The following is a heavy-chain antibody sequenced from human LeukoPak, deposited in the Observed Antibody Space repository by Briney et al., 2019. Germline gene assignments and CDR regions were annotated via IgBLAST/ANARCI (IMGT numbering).Heavy chain of an antibody. Sequence: WETLSLTCTVSGGSISRYYWSWIRQPPGKGLEWIGYIYYSGSTNYNPSLKSRVTISVDTSKNQFSLKLSSVTAADTAVYYCARRSSEFDNWGQGTLVTVSS. D-gene: IGHD3-10*01. CDR2: IYYSGST. CDR1: GGSISRYY. CDR3: ARRSSEFDN. J-gene: IGHJ4*02. V-gene: IGHV4-59*08.